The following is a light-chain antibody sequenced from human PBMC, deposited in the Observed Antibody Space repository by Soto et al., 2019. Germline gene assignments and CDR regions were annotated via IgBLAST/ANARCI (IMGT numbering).Light chain of an antibody. Sequence: DTQMTQSPSSLSASVGDRVTITCRASQSSSNFLNWYQQKPGKAPKLLIYAASTLRSGVPSRFSGSGSGTDFTLTIRSLQPEDFASYYCQQTNSIPITFGQGTRLEIK. CDR3: QQTNSIPIT. V-gene: IGKV1-39*01. CDR1: QSSSNF. J-gene: IGKJ5*01. CDR2: AAS.